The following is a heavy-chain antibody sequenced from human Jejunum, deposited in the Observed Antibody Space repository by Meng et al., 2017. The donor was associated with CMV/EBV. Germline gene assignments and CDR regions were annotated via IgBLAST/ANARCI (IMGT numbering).Heavy chain of an antibody. CDR2: IIPILGIA. CDR1: GGTFSSYT. V-gene: IGHV1-69*08. J-gene: IGHJ4*02. Sequence: VQLVRAGAGVKKPGTSVKVSWKASGGTFSSYTSSWVRQAPGQGLEWMGRIIPILGIANYAQKFQGRVKITADKSTSTAYRELSSLRSEDTAVYYCARDEGGWLTAPDYWGQGTLVTVSS. CDR3: ARDEGGWLTAPDY. D-gene: IGHD5-24*01.